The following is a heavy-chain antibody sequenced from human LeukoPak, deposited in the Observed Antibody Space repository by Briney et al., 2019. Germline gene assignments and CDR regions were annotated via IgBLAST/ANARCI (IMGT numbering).Heavy chain of an antibody. V-gene: IGHV1-8*01. D-gene: IGHD3-22*01. CDR1: GYTFTSYD. J-gene: IGHJ6*03. Sequence: ASVKVSCKASGYTFTSYDINWVRQATGQGLEWMGWMNPNSGNTGYARKFQGRVTMTRNTSISTAYMELSSLRSEDTAVYYCARTYYYDSSGYFGYYYYYMDVWGKGTTVTISS. CDR2: MNPNSGNT. CDR3: ARTYYYDSSGYFGYYYYYMDV.